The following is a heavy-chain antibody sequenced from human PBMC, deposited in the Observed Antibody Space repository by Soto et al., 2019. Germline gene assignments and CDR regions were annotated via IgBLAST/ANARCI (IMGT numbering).Heavy chain of an antibody. CDR3: ARALITGGYYYYGMDV. D-gene: IGHD1-20*01. V-gene: IGHV3-74*01. J-gene: IGHJ6*02. CDR2: INSDGSST. CDR1: GFTFSSYW. Sequence: SGGSLRLSCAASGFTFSSYWMHWVRQAPGKGLVWVSRINSDGSSTSYADSVKGRFTISRDNAKNTLYLQMNSLRAEDTAVYYCARALITGGYYYYGMDVWGQGTTVTVSS.